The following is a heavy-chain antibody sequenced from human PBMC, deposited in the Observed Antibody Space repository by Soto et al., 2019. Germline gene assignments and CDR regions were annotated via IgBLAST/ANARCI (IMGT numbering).Heavy chain of an antibody. V-gene: IGHV1-3*01. CDR2: INAGNGNT. Sequence: ASVKVSCKASGYTFTSYAMNWVRQAPGQRLEWMGWINAGNGNTKYSQKFQGRVTITRDTSASTAYMELSSLRSEDTAVYYCARATGSWNYYYYYGMDVWGQGTTVTVSS. CDR1: GYTFTSYA. CDR3: ARATGSWNYYYYYGMDV. J-gene: IGHJ6*02. D-gene: IGHD1-1*01.